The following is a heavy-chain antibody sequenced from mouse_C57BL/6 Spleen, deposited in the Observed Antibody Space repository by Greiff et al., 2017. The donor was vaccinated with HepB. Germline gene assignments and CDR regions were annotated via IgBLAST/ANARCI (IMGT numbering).Heavy chain of an antibody. CDR2: ISSGSSTI. CDR1: GFTFSDYG. D-gene: IGHD1-1*01. CDR3: ARTYYGSSYNPLCDY. J-gene: IGHJ2*01. Sequence: VQLKESGGGLVKPGGSLKLSCAASGFTFSDYGMHWVRQAPEKGLEWVAYISSGSSTIYYADTVKGRFTISRDNAKNTLFLQMTSLRSEDTAMYYCARTYYGSSYNPLCDYWGQGTTLTVSS. V-gene: IGHV5-17*01.